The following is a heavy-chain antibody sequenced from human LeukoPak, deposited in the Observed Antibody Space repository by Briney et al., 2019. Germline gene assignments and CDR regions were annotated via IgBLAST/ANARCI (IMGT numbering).Heavy chain of an antibody. V-gene: IGHV1-69*04. CDR2: IIPILGIA. CDR1: GYTFSTFG. J-gene: IGHJ5*02. Sequence: SVKVSCKASGYTFSTFGISWVRQAPGQGLEWMGRIIPILGIANYAQKFQGRVTITADKSTSTAYMELSSLRSEDTAVYYCARSKPSGELLWFDKGEKWFAPWGQETRVTASS. CDR3: ARSKPSGELLWFDKGEKWFAP. D-gene: IGHD3-10*01.